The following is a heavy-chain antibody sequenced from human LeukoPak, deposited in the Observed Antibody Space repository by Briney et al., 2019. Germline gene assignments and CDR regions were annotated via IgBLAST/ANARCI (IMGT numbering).Heavy chain of an antibody. CDR3: ARGWEWEPLDY. CDR2: IYSGGST. D-gene: IGHD1-26*01. Sequence: QPGGSLRLSCAASGFTVSSNYMSWVRQAPGKGLEWVSVIYSGGSTYYADSVKGRFTISRDNSKNMLYLQMNSLRAEDTAVYYCARGWEWEPLDYWGQGTLVTVSS. J-gene: IGHJ4*02. V-gene: IGHV3-53*01. CDR1: GFTVSSNY.